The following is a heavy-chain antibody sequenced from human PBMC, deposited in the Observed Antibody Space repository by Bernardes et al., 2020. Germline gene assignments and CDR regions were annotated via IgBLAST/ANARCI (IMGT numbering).Heavy chain of an antibody. V-gene: IGHV4-59*01. CDR3: ARGTQQLVPLDY. CDR2: IYNSGST. J-gene: IGHJ4*02. Sequence: EPLSLTSTVSVGSISSYYWSWIRPPPGRGLEWIGYIYNSGSTNYNPSLKSRVTISVDTSKNQFSLKLSSVTAADTAVYYCARGTQQLVPLDYWGQGTLVTVSS. D-gene: IGHD6-13*01. CDR1: VGSISSYY.